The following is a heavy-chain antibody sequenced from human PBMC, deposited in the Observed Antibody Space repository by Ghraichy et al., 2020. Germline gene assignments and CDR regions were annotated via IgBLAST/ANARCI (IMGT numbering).Heavy chain of an antibody. J-gene: IGHJ3*02. Sequence: ASVKVSCKTSGYIFTDFQMHWVRQAPGQGLEWLGWVNPISGGTYYARRFQGRVTMTRDTSLSTAYLELAALLSDDTAVYYCARVAPRRSARGPDAFDMWGLGTQVTVSS. V-gene: IGHV1-2*02. D-gene: IGHD3-16*01. CDR1: GYIFTDFQ. CDR3: ARVAPRRSARGPDAFDM. CDR2: VNPISGGT.